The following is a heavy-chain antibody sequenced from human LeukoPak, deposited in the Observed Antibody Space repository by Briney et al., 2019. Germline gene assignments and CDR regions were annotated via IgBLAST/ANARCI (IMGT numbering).Heavy chain of an antibody. Sequence: GGSLRLSCAASGFTFSSYGMHWVRQAPGKGLEWVAFIRYDGSNKYYADSVKGRFTISRDNSKNTLYLQMNGLRAEDTAVYHCAKDLIAARGYFDYWGQGTLVTVSS. CDR2: IRYDGSNK. D-gene: IGHD6-6*01. CDR1: GFTFSSYG. J-gene: IGHJ4*02. CDR3: AKDLIAARGYFDY. V-gene: IGHV3-30*02.